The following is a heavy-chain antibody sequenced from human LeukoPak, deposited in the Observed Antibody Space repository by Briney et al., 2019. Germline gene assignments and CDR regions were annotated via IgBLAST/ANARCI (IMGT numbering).Heavy chain of an antibody. CDR2: IYYNGIT. V-gene: IGHV4-39*07. CDR3: ATRGGFGDYRFDY. D-gene: IGHD2-21*01. CDR1: GGSISTSTYY. Sequence: PSDTLSLTCSVSGGSISTSTYYWGWIRQPPGKGLEWIGTIYYNGITYYSPPLKSRVTISLDTSRNHFSLKVSSVTAADTALYYCATRGGFGDYRFDYWGQGTMVTVSS. J-gene: IGHJ4*02.